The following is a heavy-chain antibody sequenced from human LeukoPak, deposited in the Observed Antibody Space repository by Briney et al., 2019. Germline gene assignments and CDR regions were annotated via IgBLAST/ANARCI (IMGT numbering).Heavy chain of an antibody. D-gene: IGHD6-13*01. CDR2: ISGGSEDT. J-gene: IGHJ6*02. CDR3: ARTIAQYSNSWLYFYYGLDV. Sequence: PGGSPRLSCTASGFTFGGYAMSWVRQAPGKGLEWVSSISGGSEDTYYADSVKGRFTISRDNSKTTLYLQMNSLRAEDTAVYYCARTIAQYSNSWLYFYYGLDVWGQGTTVAVSS. CDR1: GFTFGGYA. V-gene: IGHV3-23*01.